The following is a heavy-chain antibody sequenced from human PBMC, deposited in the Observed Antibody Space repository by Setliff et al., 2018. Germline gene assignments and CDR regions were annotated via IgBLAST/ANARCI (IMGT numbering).Heavy chain of an antibody. CDR1: GFSFGAFT. CDR2: IIQSGAT. D-gene: IGHD2-8*01. CDR3: AKDRVNDGVWDFDS. V-gene: IGHV3-23*01. Sequence: PGGSLRLSCETSGFSFGAFTMNWVRQAPGKGLEWVSGIIQSGATFYADSVKGRFTISRDNSKSSVFLHINSVTAEDTAIYYCAKDRVNDGVWDFDSWGPGTLVTVSS. J-gene: IGHJ4*02.